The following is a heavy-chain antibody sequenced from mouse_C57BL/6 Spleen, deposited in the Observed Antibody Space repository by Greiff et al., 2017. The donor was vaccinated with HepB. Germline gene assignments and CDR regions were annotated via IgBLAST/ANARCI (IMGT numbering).Heavy chain of an antibody. V-gene: IGHV1-15*01. D-gene: IGHD2-14*01. CDR2: IDPETGGT. J-gene: IGHJ4*01. CDR3: TRSRYFRDAMDY. Sequence: QVQLQQSGAELVRPGASVTLSCKASGYTFTDYEMHWVKQTPVHGLEWIGAIDPETGGTAYNQKFKGKAILTADKSSSTAYMELRSLTSEDSAVYYCTRSRYFRDAMDYWGQGTSVTVSS. CDR1: GYTFTDYE.